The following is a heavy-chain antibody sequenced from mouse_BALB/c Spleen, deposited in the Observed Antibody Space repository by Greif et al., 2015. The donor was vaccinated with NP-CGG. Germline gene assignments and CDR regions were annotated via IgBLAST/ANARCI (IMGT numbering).Heavy chain of an antibody. V-gene: IGHV1-80*01. Sequence: VKLQESGAELVRPGSSVKISCKASGYAFSSYWMNWVKQRPGQGLEWIGQIYPGDGDTNYNGKFKGKATLTADKSSSTDYMQLSSLTSEDSAVYFCARGSCFDYWGQGTSLTVSS. CDR2: IYPGDGDT. CDR1: GYAFSSYW. J-gene: IGHJ2*02. CDR3: ARGSCFDY.